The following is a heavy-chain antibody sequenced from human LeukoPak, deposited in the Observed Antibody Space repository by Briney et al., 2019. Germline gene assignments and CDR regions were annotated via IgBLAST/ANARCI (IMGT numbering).Heavy chain of an antibody. CDR1: GFTFSSYS. J-gene: IGHJ4*02. D-gene: IGHD6-13*01. Sequence: GGSLRLSCAASGFTFSSYSMNWVRQAPGKGLEWVSRIISDESSTSYADSVKGRFTISRDNAKNTLYLQMDSLRAEDTAVYYCARDSGYRSSFDYWGQGTLVTASS. CDR3: ARDSGYRSSFDY. V-gene: IGHV3-74*01. CDR2: IISDESST.